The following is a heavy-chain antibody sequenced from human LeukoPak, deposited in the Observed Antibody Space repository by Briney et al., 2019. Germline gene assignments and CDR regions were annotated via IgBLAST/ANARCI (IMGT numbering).Heavy chain of an antibody. CDR3: ARGPTTQTFDY. D-gene: IGHD4-11*01. CDR2: ISAYNDNT. J-gene: IGHJ4*02. V-gene: IGHV1-18*01. Sequence: ASVKVSCKASGGTFSSYGISWVRQAPGQGLEWMGWISAYNDNTNYAQKLQGRVTMTTDTSTSTAYMELRSLTSDDTAVYYCARGPTTQTFDYWGQGTLVTVSS. CDR1: GGTFSSYG.